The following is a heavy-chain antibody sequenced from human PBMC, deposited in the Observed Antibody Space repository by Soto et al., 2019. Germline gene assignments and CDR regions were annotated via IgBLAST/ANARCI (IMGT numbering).Heavy chain of an antibody. D-gene: IGHD2-8*02. CDR1: GDSMSSGSYS. Sequence: PSETLSLTCTVSGDSMSSGSYSWSWIRQPPGTGLEWIGEINHSGSTNYNPSLKSRVTISVDTSKNQFSLKLTSVTAADTAVYYCARDKITGLFDYWGQGTLVTVS. CDR3: ARDKITGLFDY. V-gene: IGHV4-39*07. J-gene: IGHJ4*02. CDR2: INHSGST.